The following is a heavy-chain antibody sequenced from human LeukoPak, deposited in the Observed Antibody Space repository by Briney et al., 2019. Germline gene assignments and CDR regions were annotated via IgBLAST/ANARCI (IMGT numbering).Heavy chain of an antibody. D-gene: IGHD4-23*01. CDR2: INTYKGDT. J-gene: IGHJ4*02. CDR3: AREFGHCYGDNCFYFFDT. V-gene: IGHV1-18*01. CDR1: GYTLTNYN. Sequence: RASVKVSFKASGYTLTNYNISWVRQAPGQGLEWMGWINTYKGDTLYAQKLQGRVTMTADTSTNTAYMELRSLRFDDTAVYYCAREFGHCYGDNCFYFFDTWGQGFRVTVSS.